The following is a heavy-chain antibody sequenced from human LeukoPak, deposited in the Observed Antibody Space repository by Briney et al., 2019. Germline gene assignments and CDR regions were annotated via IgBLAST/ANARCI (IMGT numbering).Heavy chain of an antibody. CDR2: IRSSGSTI. V-gene: IGHV3-48*03. J-gene: IGHJ4*02. CDR3: AREAYDSSGYYYFDY. CDR1: GFTFSSYE. D-gene: IGHD3-22*01. Sequence: GGSLRLSCAASGFTFSSYEMNWVRQAPGKGLEWVSYIRSSGSTIYYADSVKGRFTISRDNAKNSLYLKMNSLRAEDTAVYYCAREAYDSSGYYYFDYWGQGTLVTVSS.